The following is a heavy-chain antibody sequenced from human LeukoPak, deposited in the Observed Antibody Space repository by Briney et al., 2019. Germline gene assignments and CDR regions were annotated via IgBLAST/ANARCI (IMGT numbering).Heavy chain of an antibody. D-gene: IGHD6-6*01. CDR2: IYYSGST. CDR1: GGSISSSSYY. CDR3: ASPISIAARSHYYYMDV. V-gene: IGHV4-39*07. J-gene: IGHJ6*03. Sequence: PSETLSLTCTVSGGSISSSSYYWGWIRRPPGKGLEWIGSIYYSGSTYYNPSLKSRVTISVDTSKNQFSLKLSSVTAADTAVYYCASPISIAARSHYYYMDVWGKGTTVTVSS.